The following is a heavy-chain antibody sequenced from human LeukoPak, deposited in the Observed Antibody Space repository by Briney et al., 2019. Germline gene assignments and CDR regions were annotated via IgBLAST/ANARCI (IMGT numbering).Heavy chain of an antibody. V-gene: IGHV3-21*01. Sequence: PGGSLRLSCVVSGFTFSSYNMNWVRQAPGKGLEWVSSISSSSRYIYYADSVKGRFTISRDNAKNSLYLQMNSLRAEDTAVYYCARDPGYCSGGSCQYYYYYMDVWGKGTTVTVSS. CDR2: ISSSSRYI. CDR1: GFTFSSYN. D-gene: IGHD2-15*01. J-gene: IGHJ6*03. CDR3: ARDPGYCSGGSCQYYYYYMDV.